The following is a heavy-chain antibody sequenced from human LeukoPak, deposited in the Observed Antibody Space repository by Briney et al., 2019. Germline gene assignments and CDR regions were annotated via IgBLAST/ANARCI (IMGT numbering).Heavy chain of an antibody. CDR2: IYYSGST. Sequence: SETLSLTCTVSGGSISSYYWSWIRQPPGKGLEWIGYIYYSGSTNYNPSLKSRVTISVDTSKNQFSLKLSSVTAADTAVYYCAREARTPTYYYGSGGYIHFDYWGQGTLVTVSS. J-gene: IGHJ4*02. CDR3: AREARTPTYYYGSGGYIHFDY. CDR1: GGSISSYY. V-gene: IGHV4-59*01. D-gene: IGHD3-10*01.